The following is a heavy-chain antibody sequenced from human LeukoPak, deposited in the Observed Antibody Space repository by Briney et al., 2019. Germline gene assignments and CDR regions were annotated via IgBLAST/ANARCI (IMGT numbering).Heavy chain of an antibody. CDR1: GYTFTAYY. J-gene: IGHJ4*02. Sequence: ASVKVSCKASGYTFTAYYVHWVRQAPGRGLEWMGLIKHNSGGTIYAQMFQGRVTMTRDTSISTAYMELSRLTSDDTAVYYCARVEGSAATRGDWGQGTLVTVSS. V-gene: IGHV1-2*02. CDR3: ARVEGSAATRGD. CDR2: IKHNSGGT. D-gene: IGHD1-7*01.